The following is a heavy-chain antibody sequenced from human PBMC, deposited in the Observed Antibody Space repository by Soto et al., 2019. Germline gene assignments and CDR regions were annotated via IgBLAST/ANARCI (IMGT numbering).Heavy chain of an antibody. Sequence: TLSLTCRVSCAALSSGNYYWSWIRQFPGKGLEWTGHIYVTGAVDYNPSLRDRITISQDTSERQFSLNLRLVTAADTAVYYCARLRIATNNYKWFDPWGQGTLVTVSS. V-gene: IGHV4-31*03. CDR2: IYVTGAV. CDR1: CAALSSGNYY. J-gene: IGHJ5*02. D-gene: IGHD2-21*01. CDR3: ARLRIATNNYKWFDP.